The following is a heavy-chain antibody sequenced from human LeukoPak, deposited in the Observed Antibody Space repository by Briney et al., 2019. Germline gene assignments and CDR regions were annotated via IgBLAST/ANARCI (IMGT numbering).Heavy chain of an antibody. D-gene: IGHD6-19*01. CDR3: ARVTLLAVAGSYYFDY. CDR2: IYYSGST. CDR1: GGSISSSYY. V-gene: IGHV4-39*07. J-gene: IGHJ4*02. Sequence: SETLSLTCTVAGGSISSSYYWGWIRQPPGKGLEWIGSIYYSGSTYYNPSLKSRVTISVDTSKNQFSLKLSSVTAADTAVYYCARVTLLAVAGSYYFDYWGQGTLVTVSS.